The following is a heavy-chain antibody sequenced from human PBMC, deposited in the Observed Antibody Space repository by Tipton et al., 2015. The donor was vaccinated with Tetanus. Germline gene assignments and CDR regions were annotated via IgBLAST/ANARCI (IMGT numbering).Heavy chain of an antibody. D-gene: IGHD2-2*01. V-gene: IGHV3-48*01. J-gene: IGHJ5*02. Sequence: SLRLSCAGSGFSFNNFGMNWVRQAPGKGLEWVSYISYSSTSKYYADSVKGRFAISRDNAKNSLYLQMNSLRADDTAVYYCARKPASCYGGCWFDPWGQGTLVTVSS. CDR3: ARKPASCYGGCWFDP. CDR2: ISYSSTSK. CDR1: GFSFNNFG.